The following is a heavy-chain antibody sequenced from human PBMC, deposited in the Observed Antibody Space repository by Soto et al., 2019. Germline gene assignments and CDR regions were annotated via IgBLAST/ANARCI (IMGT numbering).Heavy chain of an antibody. V-gene: IGHV4-59*01. CDR1: GCFISTYF. Sequence: PSETLSLTCTVSGCFISTYFWSWIRQPPGKGLEWIGYLSSSGSTNYNPSLKGRVSISVDASKNQFSLKLGSVTAADTAVYYCARGPPIPATHWFDPWGQGTLVTVSS. D-gene: IGHD6-13*01. CDR3: ARGPPIPATHWFDP. CDR2: LSSSGST. J-gene: IGHJ5*02.